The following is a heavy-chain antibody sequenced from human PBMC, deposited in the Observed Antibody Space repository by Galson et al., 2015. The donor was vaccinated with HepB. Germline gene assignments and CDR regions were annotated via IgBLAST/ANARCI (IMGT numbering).Heavy chain of an antibody. CDR1: GFTFSSYA. V-gene: IGHV3-23*01. CDR3: AKVSHCSSTSCYGALDY. Sequence: SLRLSCAASGFTFSSYAMSWVRQAPGKGLEWVSGISGSGSSTHCADPVKGRFTISRDNSKNTLYLEMNSLRGEDTAVYYCAKVSHCSSTSCYGALDYWGQGTLVTVSS. D-gene: IGHD2-2*01. J-gene: IGHJ4*02. CDR2: ISGSGSST.